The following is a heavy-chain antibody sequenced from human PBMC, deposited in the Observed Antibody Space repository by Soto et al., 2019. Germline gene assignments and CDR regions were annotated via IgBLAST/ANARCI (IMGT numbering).Heavy chain of an antibody. V-gene: IGHV4-59*01. D-gene: IGHD6-19*01. CDR1: GGSISGSY. Sequence: PSETLSLTCSVSGGSISGSYWSWIRQSPGKGLEWLGYVYYTGSTNYSPSLRSRVSISVDTSKNEFSLRLSSATAADTAVYFCARSVAVPGAHIDYWGQGTQVTV. CDR3: ARSVAVPGAHIDY. CDR2: VYYTGST. J-gene: IGHJ4*02.